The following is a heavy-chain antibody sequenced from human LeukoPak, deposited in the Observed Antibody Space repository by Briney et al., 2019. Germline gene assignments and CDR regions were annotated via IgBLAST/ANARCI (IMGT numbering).Heavy chain of an antibody. D-gene: IGHD6-6*01. CDR1: GGSISSSSYY. CDR3: ARESIYSDY. Sequence: SETLSLTCTVSGGSISSSSYYWGWIRQPPGKGLEWIGSIYYSGSTYYNPSLKSRVTISVDTSKNQFSLKLSSVTAADTAVYYCARESIYSDYWGQGTLVTVSS. CDR2: IYYSGST. V-gene: IGHV4-39*02. J-gene: IGHJ4*02.